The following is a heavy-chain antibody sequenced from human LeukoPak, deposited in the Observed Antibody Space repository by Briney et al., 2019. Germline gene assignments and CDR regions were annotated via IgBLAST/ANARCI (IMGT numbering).Heavy chain of an antibody. Sequence: ASVKVSCKTIGGRFKSYGFSWVRQAPGQGLEWMGGIIPVFDRPDYAQKFRGRVTMTRDMSTSTVYMELSSLRSEDTAVYYCAREAITIFGVVRTQTTYGPHRFDPWGQGTLVTVSS. J-gene: IGHJ5*02. CDR3: AREAITIFGVVRTQTTYGPHRFDP. CDR2: IIPVFDRP. CDR1: GGRFKSYG. D-gene: IGHD3-3*01. V-gene: IGHV1-69*05.